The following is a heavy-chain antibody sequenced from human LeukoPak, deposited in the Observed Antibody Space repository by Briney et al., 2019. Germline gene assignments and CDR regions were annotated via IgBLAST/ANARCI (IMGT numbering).Heavy chain of an antibody. D-gene: IGHD2-21*01. Sequence: GGSLRLSCAASGFTFSNSWTTWVRQAPGKGLEWVANIKHDGSEKYFVDSLEGRFTISRDNAKNSLYLQMNSLRAEDTAVYYCARNVWNWFDPWGQGTLVTVSS. CDR3: ARNVWNWFDP. CDR1: GFTFSNSW. V-gene: IGHV3-7*04. CDR2: IKHDGSEK. J-gene: IGHJ5*02.